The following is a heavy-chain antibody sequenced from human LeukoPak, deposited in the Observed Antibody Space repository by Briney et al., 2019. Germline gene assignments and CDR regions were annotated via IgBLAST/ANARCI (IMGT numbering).Heavy chain of an antibody. Sequence: GGSLRLSCAASGFIFRNFGMTWVRQVPGKGLEWVSTISDSGVTTHYADSVKGRFSISRDNAKNTLYLQMNSLRVEDTAIYYCARDLAGARDKWGQGTLVTVSS. D-gene: IGHD2-15*01. CDR1: GFIFRNFG. CDR2: ISDSGVTT. CDR3: ARDLAGARDK. J-gene: IGHJ4*02. V-gene: IGHV3-23*01.